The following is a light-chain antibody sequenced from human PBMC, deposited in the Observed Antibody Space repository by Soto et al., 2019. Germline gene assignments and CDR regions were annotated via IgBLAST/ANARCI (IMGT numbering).Light chain of an antibody. J-gene: IGLJ2*01. V-gene: IGLV2-8*01. CDR2: DVT. CDR1: SSDIGSYNF. Sequence: QSVLTQPPSASGSPGQSVTISCTGASSDIGSYNFVSWYQQHPDKAPKLLIYDVTQRPSGVTDRFSGSKSGNTDSLTVSGLLAEDEADYSCTSYAGSNFPVVFGGGTKVTVL. CDR3: TSYAGSNFPVV.